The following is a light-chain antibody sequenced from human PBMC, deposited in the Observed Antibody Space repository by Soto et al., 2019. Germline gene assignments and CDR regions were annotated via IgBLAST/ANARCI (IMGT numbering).Light chain of an antibody. CDR3: QSYDSSLSGYV. J-gene: IGLJ1*01. V-gene: IGLV1-40*01. CDR1: SSNIGAGYD. CDR2: GNS. Sequence: QSVLTQPPSVSGAPGQRVTISCTGSSSNIGAGYDVHWYQQLPGTAPKLLLYGNSNRPSGVPDRFSGSKSGTSASLAITGLQAEDEADYCCQSYDSSLSGYVVGTGTKLTVL.